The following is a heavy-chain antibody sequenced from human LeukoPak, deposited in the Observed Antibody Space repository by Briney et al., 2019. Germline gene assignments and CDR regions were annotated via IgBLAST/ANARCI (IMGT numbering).Heavy chain of an antibody. D-gene: IGHD2-15*01. CDR3: ARVATTGYCSSGSCHYFLDY. J-gene: IGHJ4*01. CDR1: GFSASNYY. Sequence: PAGSLRLSCAPSGFSASNYYLTCCRQAPRKGLNWVSVISRCGTPSYADSMKGRITISRDNSKNPLYLQMNSLRADDTAVYSCARVATTGYCSSGSCHYFLDYWGHGTLVTVSS. CDR2: ISRCGTP. V-gene: IGHV3-53*01.